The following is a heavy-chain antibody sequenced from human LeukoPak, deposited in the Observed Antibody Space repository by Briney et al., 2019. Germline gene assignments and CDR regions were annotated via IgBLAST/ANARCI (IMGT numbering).Heavy chain of an antibody. Sequence: PGGSLRLSCAASGFTFSSYAMSWVRQAPGKGPEWVSSISSSSSYIYYADSVKGRFTISRDNAKNSLYLQMNSLRAEDTAVYYCARDQKSGIAADLDYWGQGTLVTVSS. V-gene: IGHV3-21*01. J-gene: IGHJ4*02. CDR1: GFTFSSYA. CDR2: ISSSSSYI. D-gene: IGHD6-13*01. CDR3: ARDQKSGIAADLDY.